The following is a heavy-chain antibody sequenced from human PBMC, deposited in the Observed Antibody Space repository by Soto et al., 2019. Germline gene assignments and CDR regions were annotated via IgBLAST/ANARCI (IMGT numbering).Heavy chain of an antibody. CDR2: IIPIFGTA. J-gene: IGHJ4*02. CDR1: GGTFSSYA. Sequence: VASVKVSFKASGGTFSSYAISWLRQAPGQGLEWMGGIIPIFGTANYAQKFQGRVTITADESTSTAYMELSSLRSEDTALYYCARNLLGGYCSGGSCPILSWGQGTLVTVSS. D-gene: IGHD2-15*01. CDR3: ARNLLGGYCSGGSCPILS. V-gene: IGHV1-69*13.